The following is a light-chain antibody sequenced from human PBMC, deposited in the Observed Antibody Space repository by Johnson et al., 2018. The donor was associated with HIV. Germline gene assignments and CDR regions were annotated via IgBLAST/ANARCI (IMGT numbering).Light chain of an antibody. V-gene: IGLV1-51*01. CDR2: GHN. CDR1: SSNIGNNY. Sequence: QSVLTQSPSVSAAPGQKVTISCSGSSSNIGNNYVSWYQQFPGTAPKLLIYGHNKRPSGIPDRFSGSKSGTSATLGITGLQTGDEANYYCGTWDSSMSAVFGSGTKVTVL. J-gene: IGLJ1*01. CDR3: GTWDSSMSAV.